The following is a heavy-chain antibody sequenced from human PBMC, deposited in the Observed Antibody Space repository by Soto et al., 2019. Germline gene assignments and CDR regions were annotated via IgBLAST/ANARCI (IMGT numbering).Heavy chain of an antibody. CDR2: IYYSGST. CDR1: GDSMSSSDYY. V-gene: IGHV4-39*01. Sequence: SETLSLTCAVSGDSMSSSDYYWGWIRQPPGKGLEWIGSIYYSGSTYYNPSLQSRVAISVDMSKNQFSLKLKSVTAADTAIYYCARRTVNIRTFYSGLKTHCFDYWGQGAPVTVSS. J-gene: IGHJ4*02. CDR3: ARRTVNIRTFYSGLKTHCFDY. D-gene: IGHD6-19*01.